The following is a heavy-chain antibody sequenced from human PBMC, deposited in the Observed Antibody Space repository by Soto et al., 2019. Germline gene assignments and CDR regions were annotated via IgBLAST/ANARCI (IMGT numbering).Heavy chain of an antibody. D-gene: IGHD6-13*01. CDR2: MNPNRGTT. V-gene: IGHV1-8*01. Sequence: GASVTVSSKASGYTFTSHDINWVRQAIGQGLEWMGCMNPNRGTTGYAQKFQGRVTMTRNTSISTAYMELSSLRSEDTAVYYCARGGTAAADYYYYYGMDVWGQGTTVTVSS. CDR1: GYTFTSHD. CDR3: ARGGTAAADYYYYYGMDV. J-gene: IGHJ6*02.